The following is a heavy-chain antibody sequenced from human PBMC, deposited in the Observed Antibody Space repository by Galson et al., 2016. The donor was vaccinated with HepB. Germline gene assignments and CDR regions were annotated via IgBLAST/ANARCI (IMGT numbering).Heavy chain of an antibody. J-gene: IGHJ3*01. D-gene: IGHD3-3*01. CDR3: ARDRTYYDSWSAYLDEASDL. CDR1: GFTFRDYT. CDR2: ISSISSYV. V-gene: IGHV3-21*01. Sequence: SLRLSCAGSGFTFRDYTMNWVRQAPGRGLEWVASISSISSYVYYADSVKGRFTISRDNAKNTLYLEMNSLRAEDTAVFYCARDRTYYDSWSAYLDEASDLWGQRTMVTVSS.